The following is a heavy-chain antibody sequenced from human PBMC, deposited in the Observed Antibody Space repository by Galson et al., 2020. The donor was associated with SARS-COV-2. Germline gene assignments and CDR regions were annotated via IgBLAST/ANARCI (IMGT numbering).Heavy chain of an antibody. D-gene: IGHD3-16*01. J-gene: IGHJ6*02. Sequence: SVKVSCKASGGSFRRYLISWVRQAPGQGLEWMGGISPMSGATNYAQKFQGRVTITADEGTSTAYMELSSLKSEDTAVYYCASDPKGRDGHSLGGYSYGLDVWGQGTTVTVSS. V-gene: IGHV1-69*13. CDR2: ISPMSGAT. CDR1: GGSFRRYL. CDR3: ASDPKGRDGHSLGGYSYGLDV.